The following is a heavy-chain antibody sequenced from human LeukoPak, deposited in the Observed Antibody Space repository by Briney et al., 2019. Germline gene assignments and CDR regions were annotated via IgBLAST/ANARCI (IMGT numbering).Heavy chain of an antibody. V-gene: IGHV1-69*05. CDR2: IIPVFDTA. CDR1: GDTLSNYD. CDR3: ALSAEKQLVYFDF. J-gene: IGHJ4*02. Sequence: SVKVSCKASGDTLSNYDVTWVRQAPGQGLEWMGRIIPVFDTAKYAQNFQGRVTMTTDESSSTAYMELYSLRSEDTAVYYCALSAEKQLVYFDFWGQGTLVTVSS. D-gene: IGHD6-13*01.